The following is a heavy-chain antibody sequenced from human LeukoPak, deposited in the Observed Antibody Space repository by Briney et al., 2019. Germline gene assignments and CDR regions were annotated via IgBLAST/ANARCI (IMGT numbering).Heavy chain of an antibody. CDR2: ISTTGST. CDR3: AREVEMARQFDY. CDR1: GGSISTHY. Sequence: SETLSLTCTVSGGSISTHYRSWIRQPAGKGLEWIGRISTTGSTNYNPSLKSRVTMSVEVSRSQVSLKLSSVTAADTAVYYCAREVEMARQFDYWGQGTLVTASS. V-gene: IGHV4-4*07. D-gene: IGHD5-24*01. J-gene: IGHJ4*02.